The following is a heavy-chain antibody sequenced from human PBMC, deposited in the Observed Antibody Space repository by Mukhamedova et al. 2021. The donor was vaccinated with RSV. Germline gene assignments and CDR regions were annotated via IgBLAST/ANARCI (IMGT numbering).Heavy chain of an antibody. CDR3: ARAIAAAGHYYYYYGMDV. Sequence: YMGYADSVKGRFTISRDNAKNSLYLLMNSLRAEDTAVYYCARAIAAAGHYYYYYGMDVWGQGTTVTVSS. J-gene: IGHJ6*02. D-gene: IGHD6-13*01. CDR2: YM. V-gene: IGHV3-21*01.